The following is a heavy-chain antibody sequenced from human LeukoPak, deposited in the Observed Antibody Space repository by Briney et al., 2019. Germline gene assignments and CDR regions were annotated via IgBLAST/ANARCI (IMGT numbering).Heavy chain of an antibody. D-gene: IGHD2-15*01. CDR1: GFTFSTYG. J-gene: IGHJ4*02. Sequence: GGSLRLSCAASGFTFSTYGMHWVRQAPGKGLEWVSRINIAGSVTTYADSVKGRFTISRDNAKKTLYLQMNSLRAEDTAVYYCARDMVDWGQGTLVTVSS. CDR2: INIAGSVT. CDR3: ARDMVD. V-gene: IGHV3-74*01.